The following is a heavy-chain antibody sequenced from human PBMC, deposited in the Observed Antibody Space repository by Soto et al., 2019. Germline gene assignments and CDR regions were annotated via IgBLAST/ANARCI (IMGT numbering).Heavy chain of an antibody. CDR2: IIPILGIA. Sequence: QVQLVQSGAEVKKPGSSVKVSCKASGGTFSSYTISWVRQAPGQGLEWMGRIIPILGIANYAQKFQGRVTITADKSTSTAYMELSSLRSEDTAVYYCARGGGYCSGGSCGWFDPWGQGNLVTVSS. CDR3: ARGGGYCSGGSCGWFDP. D-gene: IGHD2-15*01. V-gene: IGHV1-69*02. CDR1: GGTFSSYT. J-gene: IGHJ5*02.